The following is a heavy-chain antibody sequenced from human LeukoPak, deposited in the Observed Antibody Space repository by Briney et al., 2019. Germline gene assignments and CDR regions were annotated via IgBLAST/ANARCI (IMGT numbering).Heavy chain of an antibody. CDR3: ATYSSLNRREFQY. V-gene: IGHV3-7*01. D-gene: IGHD3-22*01. Sequence: GGSLRLSCAASGFTFNNFAMNWVRQAPGKGLQWVANIKTDGSEKYYVDSVKGRFTISRDNAKNSLYLQMNSLRAEDTAVYYCATYSSLNRREFQYWGQGTLLTVSS. J-gene: IGHJ1*01. CDR1: GFTFNNFA. CDR2: IKTDGSEK.